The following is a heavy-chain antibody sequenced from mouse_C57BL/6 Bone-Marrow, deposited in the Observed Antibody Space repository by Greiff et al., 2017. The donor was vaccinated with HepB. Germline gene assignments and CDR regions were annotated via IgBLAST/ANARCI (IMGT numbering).Heavy chain of an antibody. V-gene: IGHV2-2*01. CDR1: GFSLTSYG. J-gene: IGHJ4*01. CDR3: ASYYYGSSYGYAMDY. D-gene: IGHD1-1*01. Sequence: QVHVKQSGPGLVQPSQSLSITCTVSGFSLTSYGVHWVRQSPGKGLEWLGVIWSGGSTDYNAAFISRLSISKDNSKSQVFFKMNSLQADDTAIYYCASYYYGSSYGYAMDYWGQGTSVTVSS. CDR2: IWSGGST.